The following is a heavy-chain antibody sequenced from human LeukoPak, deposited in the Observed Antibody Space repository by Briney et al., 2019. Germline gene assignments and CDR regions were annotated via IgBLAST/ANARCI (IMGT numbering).Heavy chain of an antibody. V-gene: IGHV3-21*01. J-gene: IGHJ5*02. CDR3: ARDLSTVTFNCFDP. CDR2: ISSSSSYI. Sequence: GGSLRLSCAASGFTFSSYSMNWVRQAPGKGLEWVSSISSSSSYIYYADSVKGRFTISRDNAKNSLYLQMNSLRAEDTAVYYCARDLSTVTFNCFDPWGQGTLVTVSS. CDR1: GFTFSSYS. D-gene: IGHD4-17*01.